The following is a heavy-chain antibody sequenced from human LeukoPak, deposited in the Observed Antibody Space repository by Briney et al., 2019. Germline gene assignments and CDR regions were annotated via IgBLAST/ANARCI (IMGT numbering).Heavy chain of an antibody. J-gene: IGHJ5*02. V-gene: IGHV1-8*03. CDR2: MNPNSGNT. D-gene: IGHD3-22*01. CDR1: GYPFTNYD. CDR3: ARDYYDSSAPLVGFDP. Sequence: GASVKVSCKASGYPFTNYDINWVRQATGQGLEWMGWMNPNSGNTGYAQKFQGRVTFTRNTSISTAYMELSSLRSEDTAVYYCARDYYDSSAPLVGFDPWGQGTLVTVSS.